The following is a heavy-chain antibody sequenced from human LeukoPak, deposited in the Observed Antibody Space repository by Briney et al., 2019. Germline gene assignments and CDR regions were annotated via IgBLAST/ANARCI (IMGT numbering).Heavy chain of an antibody. J-gene: IGHJ4*02. V-gene: IGHV1-46*01. Sequence: GASVKVSCKASGYTFTSYYMHWVRQAPGQGLEWMGIINPSGGSTSYAQKFQGRVTMTRDTSTSTVYMELSSLRSEDTAVYCCAREGYIPGEFDYWGQGTLVTVSS. CDR1: GYTFTSYY. CDR2: INPSGGST. D-gene: IGHD3-16*01. CDR3: AREGYIPGEFDY.